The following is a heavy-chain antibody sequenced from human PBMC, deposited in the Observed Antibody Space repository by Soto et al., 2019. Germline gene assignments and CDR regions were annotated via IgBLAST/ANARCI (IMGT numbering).Heavy chain of an antibody. CDR3: AGDPWGCISTSCSTFFDY. J-gene: IGHJ4*02. D-gene: IGHD2-2*01. V-gene: IGHV3-11*01. Sequence: QVQLVESGGGLVKPGGSLRLSCAASGFTFSDYYMSWIRQAPGKGLEWVSYISSSGSTIYYADSVKGRFTISRDNAKNSLYLQMNSLRADDAAVYYCAGDPWGCISTSCSTFFDYWGQGTLVTVSS. CDR2: ISSSGSTI. CDR1: GFTFSDYY.